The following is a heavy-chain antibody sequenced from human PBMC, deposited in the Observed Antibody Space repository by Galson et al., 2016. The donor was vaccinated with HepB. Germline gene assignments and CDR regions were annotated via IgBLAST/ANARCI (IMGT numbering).Heavy chain of an antibody. Sequence: SLRLSCAASGFTFSTYGMHWVRQAPGKGLEWVAAISYDGDTKYHADSVKGRFTISRDNPKNTLYLQMHRLRFEDTAVYYCASDPRQWQRRYNYGFEYWGQGTLVSVSS. J-gene: IGHJ4*02. CDR1: GFTFSTYG. CDR3: ASDPRQWQRRYNYGFEY. D-gene: IGHD5-18*01. CDR2: ISYDGDTK. V-gene: IGHV3-30*03.